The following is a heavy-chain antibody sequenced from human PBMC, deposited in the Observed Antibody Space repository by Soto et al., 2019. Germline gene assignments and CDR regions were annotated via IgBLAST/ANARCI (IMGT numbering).Heavy chain of an antibody. V-gene: IGHV1-69*01. CDR2: IIPIFGTA. J-gene: IGHJ5*02. Sequence: QVQLVQSGAEVKKPGSSVKVSCKASGGTFSSYAITWVRQAPGQWLEWMGGIIPIFGTANYAQKFQGRVTITADESLTTAYMELSSLRSEDTAVYYCARDFPSSSSDPWGQGTLVTVSS. CDR1: GGTFSSYA. CDR3: ARDFPSSSSDP.